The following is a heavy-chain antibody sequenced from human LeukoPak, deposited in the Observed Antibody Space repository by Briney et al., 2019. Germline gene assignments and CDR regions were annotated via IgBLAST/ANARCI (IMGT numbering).Heavy chain of an antibody. J-gene: IGHJ3*02. CDR3: ARTIVGSTNDAFDI. CDR2: LDSTDRT. D-gene: IGHD1-26*01. V-gene: IGHV3-53*01. Sequence: RGCLRLSCAPSGFSIRTTYMSCGRQTPRKRAEWVAILDSTDRTYYGDSVKGRFTISRENSKNTLYLQMNSPGAEDTAVYYCARTIVGSTNDAFDIWGQGTMVTVSS. CDR1: GFSIRTTY.